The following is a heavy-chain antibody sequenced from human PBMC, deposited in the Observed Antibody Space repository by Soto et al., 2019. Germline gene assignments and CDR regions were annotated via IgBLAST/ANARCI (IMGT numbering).Heavy chain of an antibody. Sequence: PSETLSLTCTVSDGSISSYYWSWIRQPPGKGLEWIGYIYYSGSTNYNPSLKSRVTISVDTSKNQFSLKLSSVTAADTAVYYCARHGLVDDSSSSTNYYYYMDVWGKGTTVTVSS. D-gene: IGHD6-6*01. CDR2: IYYSGST. V-gene: IGHV4-59*08. CDR1: DGSISSYY. J-gene: IGHJ6*03. CDR3: ARHGLVDDSSSSTNYYYYMDV.